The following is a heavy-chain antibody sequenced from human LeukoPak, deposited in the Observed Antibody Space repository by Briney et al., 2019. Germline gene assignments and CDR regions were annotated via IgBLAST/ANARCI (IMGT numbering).Heavy chain of an antibody. D-gene: IGHD6-19*01. V-gene: IGHV4-59*12. J-gene: IGHJ2*01. Sequence: PSETLSLTCTVSGGSISSYYWNWIRQPPGKGLEWIGYIYYTGYTNYNPSLKSRVTISVGTSKNQFSLQLNSVTPEDTAVYYCARGDGIAVAGSSNWYFDLWGRGTLVTVSS. CDR3: ARGDGIAVAGSSNWYFDL. CDR2: IYYTGYT. CDR1: GGSISSYY.